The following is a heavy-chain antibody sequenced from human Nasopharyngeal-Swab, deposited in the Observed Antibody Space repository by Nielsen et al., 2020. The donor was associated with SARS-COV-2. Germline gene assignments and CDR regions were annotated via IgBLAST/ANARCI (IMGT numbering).Heavy chain of an antibody. D-gene: IGHD3-10*01. CDR2: IWYDGSNK. V-gene: IGHV3-33*01. CDR3: ARGSSVHAFDV. CDR1: GFSFGTYG. Sequence: GESLKISCAASGFSFGTYGMHWVRQSPVKGLEWLTNIWYDGSNKYYADSVKGRFTVSRDNSKNTLFLEMDSLRAEDTAVYYCARGSSVHAFDVWGQGTEVTVSS. J-gene: IGHJ3*01.